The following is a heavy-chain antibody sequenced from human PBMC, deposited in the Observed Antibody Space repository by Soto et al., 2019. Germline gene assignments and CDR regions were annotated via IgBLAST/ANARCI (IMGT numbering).Heavy chain of an antibody. Sequence: EVQLVESGGGLVQPGGSLRLSCAASGFTVSSNYMSWVRQAPGKGLEWVSVIYSGGSTYYADSVKGRFTISRDNSKNTLYLQMNSLRAEDTAVYYGARVQTWTKNTYYYHGMDVWGQGTTVTVSS. V-gene: IGHV3-66*01. CDR2: IYSGGST. CDR1: GFTVSSNY. J-gene: IGHJ6*02. D-gene: IGHD5-12*01. CDR3: ARVQTWTKNTYYYHGMDV.